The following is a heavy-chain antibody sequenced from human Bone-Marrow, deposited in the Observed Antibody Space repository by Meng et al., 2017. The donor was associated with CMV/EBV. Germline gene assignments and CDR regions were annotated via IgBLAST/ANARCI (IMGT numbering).Heavy chain of an antibody. CDR2: ISSSSSYI. CDR3: ARDRDDSSSSDY. CDR1: GFTFSDYY. V-gene: IGHV3-21*04. D-gene: IGHD6-6*01. J-gene: IGHJ4*02. Sequence: GGSLRLSCAASGFTFSDYYMNWVRQAPGKGLEWVSSISSSSSYIYYADSVKGRFTISRDNAKNSLYLQMNSLRAEDTAVYYCARDRDDSSSSDYWGQGTLVTVSS.